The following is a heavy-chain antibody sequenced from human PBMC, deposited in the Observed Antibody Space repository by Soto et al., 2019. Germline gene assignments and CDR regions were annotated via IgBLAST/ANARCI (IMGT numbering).Heavy chain of an antibody. D-gene: IGHD3-3*01. CDR3: ARDRPPPIFGVVEEYYSYMDV. CDR2: IYYSGST. V-gene: IGHV4-59*01. CDR1: GGSISSYY. J-gene: IGHJ6*03. Sequence: PSETLSLTCTVSGGSISSYYWSWIRQPPGKGLEWIGYIYYSGSTNYNPSLKSRVTISVDTSKNQFSLKLSSVTAADTAVYYCARDRPPPIFGVVEEYYSYMDVWCKETTLTVSS.